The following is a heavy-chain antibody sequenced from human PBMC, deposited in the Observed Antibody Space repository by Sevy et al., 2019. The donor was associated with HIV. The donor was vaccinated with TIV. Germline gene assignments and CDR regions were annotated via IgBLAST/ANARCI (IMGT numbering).Heavy chain of an antibody. CDR2: ISFSGSKT. CDR3: AKTPFMDFWNDYYSLYFDF. CDR1: GFNFNNYA. D-gene: IGHD3-3*01. J-gene: IGHJ4*02. V-gene: IGHV3-23*01. Sequence: GGSLRLSYAAAGFNFNNYAMTWVRQAPGKGLEWVSGISFSGSKTYYAESVKGRFSISRDPSKNTLYLQMNNVRVEDTAVYFCAKTPFMDFWNDYYSLYFDFWGQGTLVTVSS.